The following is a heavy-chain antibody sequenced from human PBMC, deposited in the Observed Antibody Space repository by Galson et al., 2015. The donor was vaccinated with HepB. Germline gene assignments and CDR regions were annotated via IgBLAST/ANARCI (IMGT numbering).Heavy chain of an antibody. J-gene: IGHJ4*02. CDR2: IYSGGST. V-gene: IGHV3-53*01. CDR1: GFTVSSNY. D-gene: IGHD4-17*01. CDR3: ARDLYGDYASEY. Sequence: SLRLSCAASGFTVSSNYMSWVRQAPGKGLEWVSVIYSGGSTYYADSVKGRFTISRDNSKNTLYLQMNSLRAEDTAVYYCARDLYGDYASEYWGQGTLVTVSS.